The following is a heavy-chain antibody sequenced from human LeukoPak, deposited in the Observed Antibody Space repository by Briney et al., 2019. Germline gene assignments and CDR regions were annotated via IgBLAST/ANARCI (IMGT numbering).Heavy chain of an antibody. CDR3: TTGPLSLRWREPDDY. J-gene: IGHJ4*02. CDR1: GLTFRSYA. V-gene: IGHV3-15*01. Sequence: SGGSLRLSCAASGLTFRSYAMTWVRQAPGKGLEWVGRIQSKTDGCTTEYAAAVKGKFNISRDDSKNTLYLQMNSLKTEDTAVYYCTTGPLSLRWREPDDYWGQGTLVTVSS. CDR2: IQSKTDGCTT. D-gene: IGHD4-23*01.